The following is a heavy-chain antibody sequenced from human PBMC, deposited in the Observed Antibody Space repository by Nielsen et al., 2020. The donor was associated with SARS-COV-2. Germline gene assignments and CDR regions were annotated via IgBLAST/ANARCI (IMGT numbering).Heavy chain of an antibody. CDR1: GFTSDDYA. CDR3: AKLPIAVAGITLDY. Sequence: SLMISCAASGFTSDDYAMHWVRQAPGKGLEWVSGMSWNSGSIGYADSVKGRFTISRDNAKNSLYLQMNSLRAEDTALYYCAKLPIAVAGITLDYWGQGTLVTVSS. V-gene: IGHV3-9*02. CDR2: MSWNSGSI. D-gene: IGHD6-19*01. J-gene: IGHJ4*02.